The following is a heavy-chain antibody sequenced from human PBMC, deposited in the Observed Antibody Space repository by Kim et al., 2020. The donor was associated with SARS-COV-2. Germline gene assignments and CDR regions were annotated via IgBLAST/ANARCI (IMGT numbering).Heavy chain of an antibody. J-gene: IGHJ4*02. CDR2: IYWDDDK. CDR3: AHIRNYDILTGYLFDY. D-gene: IGHD3-9*01. V-gene: IGHV2-5*02. CDR1: GFSLSTSGVG. Sequence: SGPTLVNPTQTLTLTCTFSGFSLSTSGVGVGWIRQPPGKALEWLALIYWDDDKRYSPSLKSRLTITKDTSKNQVVLTMTNMDPVDTATYYCAHIRNYDILTGYLFDYLGQGTLVTVSS.